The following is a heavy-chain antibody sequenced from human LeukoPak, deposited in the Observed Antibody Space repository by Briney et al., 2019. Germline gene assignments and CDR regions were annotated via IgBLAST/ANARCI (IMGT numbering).Heavy chain of an antibody. CDR1: GYSFTSYW. CDR2: IYPGDSDS. CDR3: ARLGLYDTSGFYHPLDY. V-gene: IGHV5-51*01. J-gene: IGHJ4*02. Sequence: GESLKISCKGSGYSFTSYWIGWVRQMPGKGLEWMGIIYPGDSDSRYTPSFQGQVTISADKSISTAYLQWSSLEASDTAMYYCARLGLYDTSGFYHPLDYWGQGALVTVSS. D-gene: IGHD3-22*01.